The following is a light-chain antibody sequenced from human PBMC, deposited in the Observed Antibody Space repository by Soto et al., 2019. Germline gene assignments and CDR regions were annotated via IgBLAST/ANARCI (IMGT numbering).Light chain of an antibody. CDR2: AAS. V-gene: IGKV1-39*01. J-gene: IGKJ5*01. CDR1: ESINRH. CDR3: QQSYSTLSIT. Sequence: DIQMTQSPSSLSASVGDRVTITCRARESINRHLNWYQQKPGKAPKVLIYAASSLQNRVPSRFSGSGSWTDFTLTISNLQPADFATYYCQQSYSTLSITFGQGTRLEIK.